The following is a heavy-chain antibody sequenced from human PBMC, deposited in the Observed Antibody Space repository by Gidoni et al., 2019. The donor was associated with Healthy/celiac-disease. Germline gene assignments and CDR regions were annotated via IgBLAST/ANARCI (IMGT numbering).Heavy chain of an antibody. CDR1: GYTFPRYD. CDR3: AGGKLRYCDWLLWGSDAFDI. V-gene: IGHV1-8*01. CDR2: MNPNSGNT. Sequence: QVQLVQSGAEVQKPGASVTVSCKASGYTFPRYDLNWVRQATGHGLEWMGWMNPNSGNTGYAQKFQGRVTMTRNTSTSTAYMELSSLRSEDTAVYYCAGGKLRYCDWLLWGSDAFDIWGQGTMVTVSS. J-gene: IGHJ3*02. D-gene: IGHD3-9*01.